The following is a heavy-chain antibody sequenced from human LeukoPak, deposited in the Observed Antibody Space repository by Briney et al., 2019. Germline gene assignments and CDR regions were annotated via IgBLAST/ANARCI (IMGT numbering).Heavy chain of an antibody. CDR2: ITGSGAGT. CDR3: AKDRFLMVRGVYWFDP. Sequence: GGSLRLSCAASTFAFSSYAMTWVRQAPGKGLEWVSSITGSGAGTSYADSVKGRFTVSRDNSKNTLYLQMNSLRAEDTAVYYCAKDRFLMVRGVYWFDPWGQGTLVTVSS. CDR1: TFAFSSYA. D-gene: IGHD3-10*01. J-gene: IGHJ5*02. V-gene: IGHV3-23*01.